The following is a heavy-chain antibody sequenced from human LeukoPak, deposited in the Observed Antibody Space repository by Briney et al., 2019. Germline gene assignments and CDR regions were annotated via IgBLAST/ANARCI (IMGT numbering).Heavy chain of an antibody. J-gene: IGHJ4*02. CDR2: ISYDGSNK. CDR1: GFTFSSYG. CDR3: AKGVTAMNYYFDY. Sequence: GGSLRLCCAASGFTFSSYGMHWVRQAPGKGLEWVAVISYDGSNKYYADSVKGRFTISRDNSKNTLYLQMNSLRAEDTAVYYCAKGVTAMNYYFDYWGQGTLVTVSS. V-gene: IGHV3-30*18. D-gene: IGHD5-18*01.